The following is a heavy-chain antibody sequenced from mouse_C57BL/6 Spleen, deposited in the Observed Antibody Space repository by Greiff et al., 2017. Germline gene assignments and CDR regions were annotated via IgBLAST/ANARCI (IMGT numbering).Heavy chain of an antibody. J-gene: IGHJ1*03. CDR1: GYTFTSYW. CDR2: IYPSDSET. V-gene: IGHV1-61*01. CDR3: EPLYDYDVGYFDV. Sequence: QVQLQQPGAELVRPGSSVKLSCTASGYTFTSYWMAWVQQSPGQGLEWIGNIYPSDSETHYNQKFKDKATLTVDKSSSTAYRQRSSLTSEDSAVYYCEPLYDYDVGYFDVWGTGTTVTVSS. D-gene: IGHD2-4*01.